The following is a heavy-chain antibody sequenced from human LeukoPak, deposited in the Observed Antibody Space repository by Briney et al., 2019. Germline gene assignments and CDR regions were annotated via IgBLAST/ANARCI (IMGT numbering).Heavy chain of an antibody. D-gene: IGHD5-18*01. V-gene: IGHV1-8*01. CDR3: ASNPALGYSYGYDAFDI. CDR1: GYTFTSYG. CDR2: MKPNSGNT. J-gene: IGHJ3*02. Sequence: ASVKVSCKASGYTFTSYGINWVRQATGQGLEWVGWMKPNSGNTGYAQKFQGRVTMTRNTSISTAYMELSSLRSEDTAVYYCASNPALGYSYGYDAFDIWGQGTMVTVSS.